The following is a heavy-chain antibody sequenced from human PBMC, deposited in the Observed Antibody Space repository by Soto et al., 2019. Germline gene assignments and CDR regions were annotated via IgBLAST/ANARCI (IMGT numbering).Heavy chain of an antibody. CDR1: GFTVSSDN. CDR3: ATVSIAGCSTTSCLNWYFNL. V-gene: IGHV3-53*01. J-gene: IGHJ2*01. D-gene: IGHD2-2*01. CDR2: IYSGGNT. Sequence: EVQLVESGGVLIQPGGSLRLSCAASGFTVSSDNMSWVRQAPGKGLQWVSVIYSGGNTYFTDSVKDRFTISRDNSKNTVYLQMNSLRAEDTAVYYCATVSIAGCSTTSCLNWYFNLWGRGTLVTVSS.